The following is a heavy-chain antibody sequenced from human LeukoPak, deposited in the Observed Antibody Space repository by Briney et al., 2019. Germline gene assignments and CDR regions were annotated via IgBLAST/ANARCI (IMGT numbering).Heavy chain of an antibody. D-gene: IGHD6-19*01. CDR2: TYYRSKWYN. V-gene: IGHV6-1*01. J-gene: IGHJ6*02. CDR1: GDSVSSNSAA. CDR3: ARVGYSSVWTPFAMDV. Sequence: SQTLSLTCAISGDSVSSNSAAWNWIRQSPSRGLEWLGRTYYRSKWYNDYAVSVKGRITINPDTSKNQFSLQLNSVTPEDTAVYYCARVGYSSVWTPFAMDVWGQGTTVTASS.